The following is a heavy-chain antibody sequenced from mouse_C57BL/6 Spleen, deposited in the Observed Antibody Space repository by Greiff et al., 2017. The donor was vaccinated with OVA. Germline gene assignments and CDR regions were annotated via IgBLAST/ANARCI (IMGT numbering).Heavy chain of an antibody. Sequence: QVQLQQPGAELVRPGSSVKLSCKASGYTFTSYWMHWVKQRPIQGLEWIGNIDPSDSETHYNQKFKDKATLTVDKSSSTAYIQLSSLTSEDSAVYYCARGRLPEGYYAMDYWGQGTSVTVSS. CDR3: ARGRLPEGYYAMDY. CDR1: GYTFTSYW. CDR2: IDPSDSET. J-gene: IGHJ4*01. D-gene: IGHD5-5*01. V-gene: IGHV1-52*01.